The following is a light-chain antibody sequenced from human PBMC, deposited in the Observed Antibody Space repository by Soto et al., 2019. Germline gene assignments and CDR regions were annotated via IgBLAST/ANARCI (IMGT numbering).Light chain of an antibody. V-gene: IGKV3-20*01. CDR1: QIVRNIY. J-gene: IGKJ2*01. Sequence: EIVLTQSPGTLSLSPGERATLSCRASQIVRNIYLAWYQQKPGQAPRLLIYATSSRATGIPDRFSGSGSGTDFTLTISRLQPEDFAVYYCQQYGSSRYTFGQGTKLEIK. CDR3: QQYGSSRYT. CDR2: ATS.